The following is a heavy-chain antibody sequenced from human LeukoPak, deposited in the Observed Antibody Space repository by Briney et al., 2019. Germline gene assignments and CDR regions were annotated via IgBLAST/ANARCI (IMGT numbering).Heavy chain of an antibody. Sequence: SETLSLTCTVSGGSISSSSYYWGWIRQPPGKGLEWIGSIYYSGSTYYNPSLKSRVTISVDTSKNQFSLKLSSVTAADTAVYYCARGGSWFDPWGQGTLVTVSS. CDR2: IYYSGST. CDR3: ARGGSWFDP. CDR1: GGSISSSSYY. J-gene: IGHJ5*02. V-gene: IGHV4-39*07. D-gene: IGHD3-16*01.